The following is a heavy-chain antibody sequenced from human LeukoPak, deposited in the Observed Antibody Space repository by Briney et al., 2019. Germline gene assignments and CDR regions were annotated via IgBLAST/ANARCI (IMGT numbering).Heavy chain of an antibody. CDR3: ATTPALAVAGTLDPKE. J-gene: IGHJ4*02. CDR2: IFYSGST. Sequence: SETLSLTCTVSGGPISSSSYYWGWIRQSPGKGLEWIGSIFYSGSTYYNPSLKSRVTISIDTSENQFSLKLSSVTAADTAVYYCATTPALAVAGTLDPKEWGQGTLVTVSS. CDR1: GGPISSSSYY. V-gene: IGHV4-39*01. D-gene: IGHD6-19*01.